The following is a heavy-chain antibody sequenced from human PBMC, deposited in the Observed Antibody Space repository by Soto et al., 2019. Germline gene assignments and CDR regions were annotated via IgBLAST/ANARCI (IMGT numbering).Heavy chain of an antibody. J-gene: IGHJ4*02. CDR1: GFTFRRDW. CDR2: INQDGTQK. CDR3: SGGVGDAV. Sequence: EERLVESGGGLVQPGGSLRLSCAISGFTFRRDWMNWVRQAPGKGLEWVAHINQDGTQKYYVDSVKGRFTIFRDNAKNSLYLQMNRLGVEDTAVYYCSGGVGDAVWGQGTLVTVSS. D-gene: IGHD1-26*01. V-gene: IGHV3-7*04.